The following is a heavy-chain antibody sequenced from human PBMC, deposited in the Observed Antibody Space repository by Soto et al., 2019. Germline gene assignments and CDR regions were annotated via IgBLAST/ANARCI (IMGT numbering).Heavy chain of an antibody. V-gene: IGHV4-61*01. Sequence: SETLSLTCTVSGGSVSSGSYYWSWIRQPPWKGLEWIGYIYYSGSTNYNPSLKSRVTIAVDTSKNQFSLKLSSVTAADTAVYYCARGTSGTYYYDSSGYYYSYFDYWGQGTLVTVSS. CDR2: IYYSGST. CDR3: ARGTSGTYYYDSSGYYYSYFDY. D-gene: IGHD3-22*01. CDR1: GGSVSSGSYY. J-gene: IGHJ4*02.